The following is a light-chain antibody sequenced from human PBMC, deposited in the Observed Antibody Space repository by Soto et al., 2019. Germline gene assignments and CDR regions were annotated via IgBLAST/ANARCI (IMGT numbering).Light chain of an antibody. CDR3: CSYVGARTYV. V-gene: IGLV2-23*01. CDR2: EGS. Sequence: QSVLTRPACVSVSPGQSITISCSGSISDVGSSGPVSWYQHHPGQVPKLIIYEGSRRPSGVSSRFSGSKTGNTASLTITGLQAEDEANYYCCSYVGARTYVFGTGTKVTV. J-gene: IGLJ1*01. CDR1: ISDVGSSGP.